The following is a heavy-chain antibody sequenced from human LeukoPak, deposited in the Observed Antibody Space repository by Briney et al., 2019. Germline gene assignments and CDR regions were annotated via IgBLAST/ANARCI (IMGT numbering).Heavy chain of an antibody. V-gene: IGHV4-38-2*01. D-gene: IGHD2-2*02. J-gene: IGHJ4*02. Sequence: SETLSLTCAVSGYSISSGYYWDWIRQPPGKGLEWIGSIYHSGSTYYNPSLKSRVTISVDTSKNQFSLKLSSVTAADTAVYYCARRICSSTSCYTGQFDYWGQGTLVTVSS. CDR1: GYSISSGYY. CDR3: ARRICSSTSCYTGQFDY. CDR2: IYHSGST.